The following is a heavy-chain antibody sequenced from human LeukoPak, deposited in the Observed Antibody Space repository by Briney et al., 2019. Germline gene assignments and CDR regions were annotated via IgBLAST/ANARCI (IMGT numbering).Heavy chain of an antibody. V-gene: IGHV4-34*01. D-gene: IGHD6-13*01. CDR2: INHSGST. J-gene: IGHJ4*02. CDR1: GGSFSGYY. Sequence: MTSETLSLTCAVYGGSFSGYYWGWIRQPPGKGLEWIGEINHSGSTNYNPSLKSRVTISVDTSENQFSLKLSSVTAADTAVYYCARGPRSWYDYWGQGTLVTVSS. CDR3: ARGPRSWYDY.